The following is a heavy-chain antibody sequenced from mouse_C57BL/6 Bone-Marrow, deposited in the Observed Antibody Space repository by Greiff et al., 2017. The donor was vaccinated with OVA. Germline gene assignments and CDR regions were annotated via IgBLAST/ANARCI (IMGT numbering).Heavy chain of an antibody. CDR2: IYPGSGNT. D-gene: IGHD1-1*01. Sequence: VQLQQSGAELVRPGASVKLSCKASGYTFTDYYINWVKQRPGQGLEWIARIYPGSGNTYYNEKFKGKATLTAEKSSSTAYMQLSSLTSEDSAVYFCARREVVALYYCDYWGQGTTLTVSS. CDR1: GYTFTDYY. CDR3: ARREVVALYYCDY. J-gene: IGHJ2*01. V-gene: IGHV1-76*01.